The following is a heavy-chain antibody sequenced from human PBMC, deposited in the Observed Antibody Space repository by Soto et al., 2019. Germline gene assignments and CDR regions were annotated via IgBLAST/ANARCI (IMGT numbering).Heavy chain of an antibody. D-gene: IGHD3-10*01. CDR1: GFTFSSYA. CDR3: AKPAPVLLWFGADAFDI. Sequence: GGSLRLSCAASGFTFSSYAMSWVRQAPGKGLEWVSAISGSGGSTYYADSVKGRFTISRDNSKNTLYLQMNSLRAEDTAVYYCAKPAPVLLWFGADAFDIWGQGTMVTVSS. V-gene: IGHV3-23*01. J-gene: IGHJ3*02. CDR2: ISGSGGST.